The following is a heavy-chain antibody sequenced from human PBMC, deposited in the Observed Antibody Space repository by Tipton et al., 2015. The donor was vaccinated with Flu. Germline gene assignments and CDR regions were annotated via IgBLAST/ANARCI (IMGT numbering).Heavy chain of an antibody. CDR3: ARVKHYYDSSGYYPIRFDAFDI. CDR1: GGSISSYY. D-gene: IGHD3-22*01. CDR2: IYYSGST. V-gene: IGHV4-59*08. J-gene: IGHJ3*02. Sequence: TLSLTCTVSGGSISSYYWSWIRQPPGKGLEWIGYIYYSGSTNYNPSLKSRVTISVDTSKNQFSLKLSSVTAADTAVYYCARVKHYYDSSGYYPIRFDAFDIWGQGTMVTVSS.